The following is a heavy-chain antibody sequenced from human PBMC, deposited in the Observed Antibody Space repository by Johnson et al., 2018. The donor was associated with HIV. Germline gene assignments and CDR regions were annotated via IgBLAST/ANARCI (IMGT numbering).Heavy chain of an antibody. D-gene: IGHD4-17*01. V-gene: IGHV3-7*01. CDR3: ARDPNGDYFGAFEF. Sequence: VQLVESGGGLVKPGGSVRLSCAASGFTLSSYWMSWVRQAPGKGLEWVANIKQDGSEKYYVDSVKGRFTISRDNAKNSLYLQMNSLRAEDTAVYYCARDPNGDYFGAFEFWGQGTAVTVS. J-gene: IGHJ3*01. CDR1: GFTLSSYW. CDR2: IKQDGSEK.